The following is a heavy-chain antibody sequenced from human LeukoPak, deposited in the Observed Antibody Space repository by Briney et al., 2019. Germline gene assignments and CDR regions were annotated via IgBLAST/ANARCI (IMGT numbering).Heavy chain of an antibody. CDR2: ISPSGGST. CDR1: GITFSSYA. V-gene: IGHV3-23*01. J-gene: IGHJ4*02. D-gene: IGHD2-2*01. CDR3: AKDVEYQLPPFDY. Sequence: GGSLRLSCAASGITFSSYAMSWVRQAPGKGLEWVSSISPSGGSTFYADSVKGRFTISRDNSKNTLYLQMNSLRAEDTAVYYCAKDVEYQLPPFDYWGQGTLVTVSS.